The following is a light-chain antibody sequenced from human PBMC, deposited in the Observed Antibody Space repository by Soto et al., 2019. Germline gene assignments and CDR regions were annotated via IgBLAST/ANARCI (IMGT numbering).Light chain of an antibody. CDR2: LGS. J-gene: IGKJ4*01. V-gene: IGKV2-28*01. CDR1: QSLLHRSGYNY. Sequence: DIVMTQSPLSLPVTPGEPASISCRSSQSLLHRSGYNYLTWYLQKPGQSPQLLIYLGSSRASGVPDRFSGSGSGTDFTLKISRVEADDVGVYYCMQALQTPLTFGGGTKVEIK. CDR3: MQALQTPLT.